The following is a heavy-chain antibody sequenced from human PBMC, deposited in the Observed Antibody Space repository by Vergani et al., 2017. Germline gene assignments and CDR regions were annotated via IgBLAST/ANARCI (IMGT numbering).Heavy chain of an antibody. CDR3: ARDRDWGYYYYGMDV. CDR2: INPSGGST. Sequence: QVQLVQSGAEVKKPGASVKVSCKASGYTFTSYYMHWVRQAPGQGLEWMGIINPSGGSTSYAQKFQGRVTMTRDTSTSTVYMELSSLRSEDTAVYYCARDRDWGYYYYGMDVWGQGTTVTVSS. J-gene: IGHJ6*02. V-gene: IGHV1-46*01. D-gene: IGHD7-27*01. CDR1: GYTFTSYY.